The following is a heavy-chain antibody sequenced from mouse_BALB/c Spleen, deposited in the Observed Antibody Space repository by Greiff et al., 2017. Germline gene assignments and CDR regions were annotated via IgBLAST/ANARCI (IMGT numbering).Heavy chain of an antibody. CDR3: ARESDGYYAMDY. CDR1: GFAFSSYA. Sequence: EVKVVESGGGLVKPGGSLKLSCAASGFAFSSYAMSWVRQSPEKRLEWVAEISSGGSYTYYPDTVTGRFTISRDNAKNTLYLEMSSLRSEDTAMYYCARESDGYYAMDYWGQGTSVTVSS. CDR2: ISSGGSYT. J-gene: IGHJ4*01. D-gene: IGHD2-3*01. V-gene: IGHV5-9-4*01.